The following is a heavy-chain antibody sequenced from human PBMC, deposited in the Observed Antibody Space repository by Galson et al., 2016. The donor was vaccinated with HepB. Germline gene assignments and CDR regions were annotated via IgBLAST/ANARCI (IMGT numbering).Heavy chain of an antibody. CDR3: VKHPVTTFDILTEYDGDV. CDR2: LSRDGGRT. Sequence: SLRLSCAASAFGFSSYAMAWVRQAPGKGLEWVSGLSRDGGRTYYADSLTGRFTIFRDNSNKTLYLQLQSLRAEDKANYYCVKHPVTTFDILTEYDGDVWGQGTTVYVSS. V-gene: IGHV3-23*01. J-gene: IGHJ6*02. CDR1: AFGFSSYA. D-gene: IGHD3-9*01.